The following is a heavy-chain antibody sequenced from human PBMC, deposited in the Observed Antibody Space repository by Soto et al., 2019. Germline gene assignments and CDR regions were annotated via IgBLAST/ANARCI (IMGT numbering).Heavy chain of an antibody. V-gene: IGHV1-2*02. CDR3: AKGGAIVAAGTRVYLYNAMDV. J-gene: IGHJ6*02. Sequence: ASVKVSCKASGYTFTGYYVHWVRQAPGQGLEWMGWINPNSGDTYLAQKFQGRVTMNRDTSIGTAYMELRGLTSDDTAEYYCAKGGAIVAAGTRVYLYNAMDVWGQGTTVTVSS. CDR1: GYTFTGYY. D-gene: IGHD1-26*01. CDR2: INPNSGDT.